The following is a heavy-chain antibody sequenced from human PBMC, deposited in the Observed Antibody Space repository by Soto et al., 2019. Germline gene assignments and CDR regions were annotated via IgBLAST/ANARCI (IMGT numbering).Heavy chain of an antibody. CDR2: VSYDGSNK. CDR1: GFTFSSYG. J-gene: IGHJ4*02. V-gene: IGHV3-30*03. D-gene: IGHD3-10*01. CDR3: VRGYGSGSYYKLDY. Sequence: GGSLRLSCAASGFTFSSYGMHWVRQAPGKGLEWVAVVSYDGSNKYYADSVKGRFTISRDNSKNTLYLQMSSLRAEDTAVYYCVRGYGSGSYYKLDYWGQGTLVTVSS.